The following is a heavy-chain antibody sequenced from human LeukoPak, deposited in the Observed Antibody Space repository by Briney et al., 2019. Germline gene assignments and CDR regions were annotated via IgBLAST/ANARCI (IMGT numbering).Heavy chain of an antibody. CDR3: AKRGGYETMAAFDY. CDR1: GFTFNSYA. V-gene: IGHV3-23*01. J-gene: IGHJ4*02. CDR2: ISPSGTDT. Sequence: GGSLRLSCAASGFTFNSYAMRGVRQAPGKGLEGVSAISPSGTDTYYADSVKGRFTISRDNSKNTLYLQTSSLRAEDSAVYDCAKRGGYETMAAFDYWGQGSLVTVSS. D-gene: IGHD3-10*01.